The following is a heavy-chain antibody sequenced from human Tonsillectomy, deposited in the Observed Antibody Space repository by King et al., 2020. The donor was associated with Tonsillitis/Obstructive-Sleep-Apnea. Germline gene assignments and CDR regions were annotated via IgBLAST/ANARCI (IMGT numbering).Heavy chain of an antibody. CDR3: AREYSLRGINAVDI. CDR2: ISSRSSTI. J-gene: IGHJ3*02. V-gene: IGHV3-48*02. CDR1: GFTFSSYS. D-gene: IGHD3-10*01. Sequence: VQLVESGGGLVQPGGSLRLSCAASGFTFSSYSMNCVRQAPGKALEWVSFISSRSSTIYYADSVMGRFTISRDNAKNSLYLQMNSLRDEDTAVYYCAREYSLRGINAVDIWGQGTMVTVSS.